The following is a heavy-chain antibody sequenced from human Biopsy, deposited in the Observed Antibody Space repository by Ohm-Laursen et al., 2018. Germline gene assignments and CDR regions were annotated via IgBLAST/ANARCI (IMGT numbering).Heavy chain of an antibody. D-gene: IGHD3-10*01. CDR3: ATDGAGSYNEN. Sequence: SLRLFCAASGFTFGDYYMSWIRQAPGKGLEWLSYISGSGVTKMYADSVKGRFTVSRDNAKYSLYLEMNNLTVEDTAVYYCATDGAGSYNENWGQGTLVSVSS. CDR2: ISGSGVTK. CDR1: GFTFGDYY. V-gene: IGHV3-11*01. J-gene: IGHJ4*02.